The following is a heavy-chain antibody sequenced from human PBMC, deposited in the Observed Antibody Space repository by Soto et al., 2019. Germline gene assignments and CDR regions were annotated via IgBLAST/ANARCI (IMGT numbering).Heavy chain of an antibody. V-gene: IGHV4-30-2*01. J-gene: IGHJ6*02. Sequence: QLQLRESGSGLVKPSQTLSLTCAVSGGSISSGGYSWSWIRQPPGKGLEWIGYIYHSGSTYYNPSLKSRVTISVDRSKNQFSLKLSSVTAADTAVYYCARVYGSGSSPYYYYGMDVWGQGTTVTVSS. CDR1: GGSISSGGYS. CDR3: ARVYGSGSSPYYYYGMDV. D-gene: IGHD3-10*01. CDR2: IYHSGST.